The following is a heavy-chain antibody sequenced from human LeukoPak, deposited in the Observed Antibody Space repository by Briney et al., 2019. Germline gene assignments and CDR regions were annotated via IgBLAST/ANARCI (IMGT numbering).Heavy chain of an antibody. V-gene: IGHV3-9*03. CDR3: AKDKGAVAALFDY. CDR2: ISWNSGSI. CDR1: GFTFSDYY. Sequence: GGSLRLSCAASGFTFSDYYMTWIRQAPGKGLEWVSGISWNSGSIGYADSVKGRFTISRDNAKNSLYLQMNSLRAEDMALYYCAKDKGAVAALFDYWGQGTLVTVSS. D-gene: IGHD6-19*01. J-gene: IGHJ4*02.